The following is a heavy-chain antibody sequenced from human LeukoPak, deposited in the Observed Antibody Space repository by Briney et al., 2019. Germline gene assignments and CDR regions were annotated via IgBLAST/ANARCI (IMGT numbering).Heavy chain of an antibody. CDR2: IYYSGST. CDR1: GGSISSGDYY. CDR3: ARVGIAVGAFDI. J-gene: IGHJ3*02. D-gene: IGHD6-19*01. Sequence: SVTLSLTCTVSGGSISSGDYYWSWIRQPPGKGLEWIGYIYYSGSTYYNPSLKSRVTISVDTSKNQFSLKLSSVTAADTAVYYCARVGIAVGAFDIWGQGTMVTVS. V-gene: IGHV4-30-4*01.